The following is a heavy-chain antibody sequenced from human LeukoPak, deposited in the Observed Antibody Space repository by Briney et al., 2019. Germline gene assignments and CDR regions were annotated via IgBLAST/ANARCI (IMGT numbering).Heavy chain of an antibody. J-gene: IGHJ4*02. CDR1: VYTFTNYD. V-gene: IGHV1-8*01. CDR2: MNPNSANT. D-gene: IGHD2-2*01. Sequence: GASVNVSRKPSVYTFTNYDINWVRQATGQGLEWVGWMNPNSANTGYAQKFQGRVTMTRNTSISTAYVELSSLRSEDTAVYYCARVNCSITSCRSKFLDYWGQGTLVTVSS. CDR3: ARVNCSITSCRSKFLDY.